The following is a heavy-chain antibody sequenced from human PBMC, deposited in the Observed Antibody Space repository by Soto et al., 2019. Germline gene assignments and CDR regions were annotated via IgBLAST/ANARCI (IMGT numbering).Heavy chain of an antibody. D-gene: IGHD3-10*01. CDR2: IYYSGST. CDR1: GGSVSSGSYY. CDR3: ARDQNYYGSGSGDYYYYGMDV. Sequence: PSETLSLTCTVSGGSVSSGSYYWSWIRQPPGKGLEWIGYIYYSGSTNYNPSLKSRVTISVDTSKNQFSLKLSSVTAADTAVYYCARDQNYYGSGSGDYYYYGMDVWAQRTTVTVSS. V-gene: IGHV4-61*01. J-gene: IGHJ6*02.